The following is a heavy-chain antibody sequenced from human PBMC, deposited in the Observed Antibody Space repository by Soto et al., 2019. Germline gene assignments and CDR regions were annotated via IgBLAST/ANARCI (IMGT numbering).Heavy chain of an antibody. J-gene: IGHJ4*02. CDR1: GGSFSGYY. V-gene: IGHV4-34*01. CDR2: INHSGST. D-gene: IGHD3-22*01. CDR3: ARAKRAPTYYYDSSGYYFDY. Sequence: QVQLQQWGAGLLKPSETLSLTCAVYGGSFSGYYWSWIRQPPGKGLEWIGEINHSGSTNYNPSLKRQSTISVDTSKNQFSLKLSSVTAADTAVYYCARAKRAPTYYYDSSGYYFDYWGQGTLVTVSS.